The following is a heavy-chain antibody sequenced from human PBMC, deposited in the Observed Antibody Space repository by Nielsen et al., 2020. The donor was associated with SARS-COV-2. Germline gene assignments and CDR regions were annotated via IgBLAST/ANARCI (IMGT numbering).Heavy chain of an antibody. CDR1: GGSITTYY. CDR2: IYYSGNT. Sequence: SETLSLTCAVSGGSITTYYWHWIRQSPGKGLEWIGYIYYSGNTNYNPSLTSRVTISVDTSKNQFSLKLSSVTAADTAVYYCARDDDNWGSLAYWGQRTLVTVSS. CDR3: ARDDDNWGSLAY. J-gene: IGHJ4*02. D-gene: IGHD7-27*01. V-gene: IGHV4-59*13.